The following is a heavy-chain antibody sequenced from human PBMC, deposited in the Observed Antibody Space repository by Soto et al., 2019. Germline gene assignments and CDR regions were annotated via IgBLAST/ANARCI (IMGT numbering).Heavy chain of an antibody. V-gene: IGHV4-34*01. CDR3: ARGGYSCYAR. Sequence: QVQLQQWGAGLLKPSETLSLTCAVYGGSFSGYYWSWIRQPPGKGLEWIGEINHSGSTNYNPSLKSRVTISVDRSKNQFSLKVSSVTAADTAVYYCARGGYSCYARWGQGTLVTVSS. CDR1: GGSFSGYY. CDR2: INHSGST. J-gene: IGHJ4*02. D-gene: IGHD5-12*01.